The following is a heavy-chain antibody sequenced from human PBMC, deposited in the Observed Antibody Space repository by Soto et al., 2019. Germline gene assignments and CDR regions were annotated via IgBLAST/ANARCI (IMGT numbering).Heavy chain of an antibody. CDR3: AKVGGGDGMTDY. CDR1: GFTFSSYG. D-gene: IGHD2-21*02. V-gene: IGHV3-30*18. CDR2: ISYDGSNK. J-gene: IGHJ4*02. Sequence: QVQLVESGGGVVQPGRSLRLSCAASGFTFSSYGMHWVRQAPGKGLEWVAVISYDGSNKYYADSVKGRFTISRDNSKNTLYLQMNSLRAEDTAVYCCAKVGGGDGMTDYWGQGTLVTVSS.